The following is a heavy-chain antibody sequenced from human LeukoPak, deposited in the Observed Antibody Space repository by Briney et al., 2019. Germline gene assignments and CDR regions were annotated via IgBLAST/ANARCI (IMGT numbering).Heavy chain of an antibody. V-gene: IGHV1-8*01. CDR3: ARPPLGIVVVPAAIPLGY. J-gene: IGHJ4*02. Sequence: ASVKVSCKASGYTFTSYDINWVRQATGQGLEWMGWMNPNSGNTGYAQKFQGRVTMTRNTSISTAYMELSGLRSEDTAVYYCARPPLGIVVVPAAIPLGYWGQGTLVTVSS. D-gene: IGHD2-2*03. CDR1: GYTFTSYD. CDR2: MNPNSGNT.